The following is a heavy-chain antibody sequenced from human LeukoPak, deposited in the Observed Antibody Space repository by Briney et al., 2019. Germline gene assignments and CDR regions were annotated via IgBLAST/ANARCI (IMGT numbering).Heavy chain of an antibody. CDR3: AGGYSSSPPGDY. V-gene: IGHV1-69*05. J-gene: IGHJ4*02. CDR1: GGTFSSYA. CDR2: IIPIFGTA. D-gene: IGHD6-6*01. Sequence: SVKVSCKASGGTFSSYAISWVRQAPGQGLEWMGGIIPIFGTANYAQKFQGRVTITTDESTSTAYMELSSLRSEDTAVYYCAGGYSSSPPGDYWGQGTLVTVSS.